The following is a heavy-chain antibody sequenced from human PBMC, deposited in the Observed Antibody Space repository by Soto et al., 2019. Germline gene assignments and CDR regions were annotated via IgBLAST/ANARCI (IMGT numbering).Heavy chain of an antibody. CDR3: VRGGLRSSYYFDY. Sequence: QVQLQESGPGLVKPSQTLSLTCTVSGGSISSGDYYWSWIRQPPGKGLEWIGYIYYSGSTYYNPSLKSRITISVDTSKNQCYLKLSSVTAADTAVYYCVRGGLRSSYYFDYWGQGTLVTVSS. CDR1: GGSISSGDYY. J-gene: IGHJ4*02. D-gene: IGHD4-17*01. CDR2: IYYSGST. V-gene: IGHV4-30-4*01.